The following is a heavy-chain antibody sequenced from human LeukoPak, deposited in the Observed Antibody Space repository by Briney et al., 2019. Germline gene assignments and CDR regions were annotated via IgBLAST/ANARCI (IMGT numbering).Heavy chain of an antibody. CDR2: INPNSGGT. CDR3: ARSIVPAAIPYYYYYYGMDV. Sequence: EASVKVSCKASGYTFTGYYMHWVRQAPGQGLEWMGWINPNSGGTNYAQKFQGRVTMTRDTSISTAYMELSRLRSDDTAVYYCARSIVPAAIPYYYYYYGMDVWGQGTTVTVSS. CDR1: GYTFTGYY. J-gene: IGHJ6*02. V-gene: IGHV1-2*02. D-gene: IGHD2-2*02.